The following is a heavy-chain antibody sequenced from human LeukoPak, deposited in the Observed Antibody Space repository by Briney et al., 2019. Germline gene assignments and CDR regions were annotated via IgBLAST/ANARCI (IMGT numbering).Heavy chain of an antibody. V-gene: IGHV3-30*18. Sequence: PGGSLRLSCTASGFTFSSYGIHWVRQAPGKGLEWVAVISHDGSNKYYADSVKGRFTVSRDNSKNTLYLQMNNLRAEDTAVYYCAKDQWKRASGLFSDDWGQGTLVIVSS. CDR2: ISHDGSNK. J-gene: IGHJ4*02. D-gene: IGHD6-19*01. CDR3: AKDQWKRASGLFSDD. CDR1: GFTFSSYG.